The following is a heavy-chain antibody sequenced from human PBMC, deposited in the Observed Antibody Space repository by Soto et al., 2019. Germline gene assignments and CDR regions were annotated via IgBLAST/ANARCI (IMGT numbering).Heavy chain of an antibody. D-gene: IGHD3-3*01. Sequence: PSETLSLTCTVSASSISSYYWSWIRQPPGKGLEWIGYIYYSGSTNYNPSLKSRVAISVDTSKNHFSLKLSSVTAADTAVYYCAREKYYDFWSGRRGYGMDVWGQGTTVTVS. CDR2: IYYSGST. CDR1: ASSISSYY. V-gene: IGHV4-59*01. CDR3: AREKYYDFWSGRRGYGMDV. J-gene: IGHJ6*02.